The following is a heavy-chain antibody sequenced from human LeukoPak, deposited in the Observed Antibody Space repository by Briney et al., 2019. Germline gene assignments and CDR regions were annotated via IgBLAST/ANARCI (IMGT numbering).Heavy chain of an antibody. D-gene: IGHD2-21*01. CDR1: GYSFATYW. CDR3: ARRGYCGGDCYSDY. J-gene: IGHJ4*02. CDR2: IYPGDSDT. V-gene: IGHV5-51*01. Sequence: PGESLKISCKGSGYSFATYWIGWVCQMPGKGLEWMGIIYPGDSDTRYSPSFQGQVTISADKSISTAFLEWSSLKASDTAMYYCARRGYCGGDCYSDYWGQGTLVTVSS.